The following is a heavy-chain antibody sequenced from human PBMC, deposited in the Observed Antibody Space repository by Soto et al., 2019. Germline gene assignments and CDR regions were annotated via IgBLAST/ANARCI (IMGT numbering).Heavy chain of an antibody. CDR2: IIPILGIA. V-gene: IGHV1-69*02. Sequence: QVQLVQSGAEVKKPGSSVKVSCKASGVTFSSYTISWVRQAPGQGLEWMGRIIPILGIANYAQKFQGRVTITADKSTSTAYMELSSLRSEDTAVYYCASRLGYCSGGSCSTFDYWGQGTLVTVSS. CDR1: GVTFSSYT. J-gene: IGHJ4*02. CDR3: ASRLGYCSGGSCSTFDY. D-gene: IGHD2-15*01.